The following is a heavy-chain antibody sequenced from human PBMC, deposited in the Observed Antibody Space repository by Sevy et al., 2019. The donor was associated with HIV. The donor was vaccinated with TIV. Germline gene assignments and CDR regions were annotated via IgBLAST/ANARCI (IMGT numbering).Heavy chain of an antibody. CDR1: GFTFSTFA. J-gene: IGHJ4*02. V-gene: IGHV3-23*01. CDR2: ISATGSST. CDR3: AKDWGTTAISDY. Sequence: GGSLRLSGAGSGFTFSTFAMSWVRQAPGKGLEWVSAISATGSSTFYSDSVKGRFTTSRDNSKNTLYLQMNSLRADDTAVYYCAKDWGTTAISDYWGQGTLVTVSS. D-gene: IGHD3-16*01.